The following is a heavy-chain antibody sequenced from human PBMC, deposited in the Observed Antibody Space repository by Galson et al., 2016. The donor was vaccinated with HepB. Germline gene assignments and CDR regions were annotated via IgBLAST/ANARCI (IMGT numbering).Heavy chain of an antibody. CDR2: IYPGDSDT. CDR1: GYSFTNHW. V-gene: IGHV5-51*01. D-gene: IGHD6-19*01. Sequence: QSGAEVKKPGESLKISCKGSGYSFTNHWIGWVRQMPGKGLEWMGIIYPGDSDTRYSPSFQGQVTISADKTISTAYLQWNSLKASDTAMYYCARRTDGSDWLGYIDVWGKGTTVTASS. J-gene: IGHJ6*03. CDR3: ARRTDGSDWLGYIDV.